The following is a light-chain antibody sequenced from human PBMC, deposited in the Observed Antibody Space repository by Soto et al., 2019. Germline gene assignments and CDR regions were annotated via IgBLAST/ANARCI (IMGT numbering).Light chain of an antibody. V-gene: IGKV3-11*01. CDR2: DAS. J-gene: IGKJ2*01. CDR1: QSVGSS. Sequence: EIVLTQSPATPSLSPGEGATLSCRAGQSVGSSLAWYQQKPGQAPRLLIYDASNRATGIPARFSGSRSGTDFTLTINSLEPEDFAVYYCQQRSNWPRFTFGQGTKLEIK. CDR3: QQRSNWPRFT.